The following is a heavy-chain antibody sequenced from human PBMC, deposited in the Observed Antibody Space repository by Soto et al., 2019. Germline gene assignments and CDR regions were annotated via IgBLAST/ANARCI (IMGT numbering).Heavy chain of an antibody. CDR1: GFTFSSYG. D-gene: IGHD3-10*01. Sequence: GGSLTLSCAASGFTFSSYGMHWVRQAPGKGLEWVAVISYDGSNKYYADSVKGRFTISRDNSKNTLYLQMNSLRAEDTAVYYCAKDRGITMVRGVLTAPDYWGQGTLVTVSS. CDR3: AKDRGITMVRGVLTAPDY. V-gene: IGHV3-30*18. J-gene: IGHJ4*02. CDR2: ISYDGSNK.